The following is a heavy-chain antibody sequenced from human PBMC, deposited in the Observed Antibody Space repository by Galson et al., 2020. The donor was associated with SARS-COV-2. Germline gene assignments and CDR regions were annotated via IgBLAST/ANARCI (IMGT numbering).Heavy chain of an antibody. Sequence: KISCKASGGNFKNFVITWVRQAPGQGLEWMGGIIPVYETANYAQKFQDRVTLTADESTNTAYMELRNLVSDDTAVYCCAIARGYYSPWGQGTLVTVSS. D-gene: IGHD1-1*01. V-gene: IGHV1-69*01. CDR1: GGNFKNFV. CDR3: AIARGYYSP. CDR2: IIPVYETA. J-gene: IGHJ4*02.